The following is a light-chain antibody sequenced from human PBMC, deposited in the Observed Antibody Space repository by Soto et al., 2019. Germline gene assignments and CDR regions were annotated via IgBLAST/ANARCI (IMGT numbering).Light chain of an antibody. J-gene: IGLJ1*01. V-gene: IGLV2-23*03. CDR1: SSDVGSYNL. Sequence: QSALTQPASVSGSPGQSITISCTGTSSDVGSYNLVSWYQQHPGKVPKLMVYEGNKRPSGVSNRFSGSKSGNTASLTISGLQAEDEADYYFCSYAGSGTFYVFGTGTKVTVL. CDR3: CSYAGSGTFYV. CDR2: EGN.